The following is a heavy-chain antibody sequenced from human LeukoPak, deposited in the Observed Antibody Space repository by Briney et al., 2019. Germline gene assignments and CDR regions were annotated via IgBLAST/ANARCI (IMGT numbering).Heavy chain of an antibody. CDR1: GFTFNSHA. Sequence: PGGSLRLSCAASGFTFNSHAMNWVRQAPGKGLEWVSAISGSDGSTHYADSVKGRFTISRDNSKNTLYLQMNSLRAEDTAVYHCAKGKGYSSSSSDHWGQGTLVTVSS. CDR3: AKGKGYSSSSSDH. V-gene: IGHV3-23*01. CDR2: ISGSDGST. J-gene: IGHJ5*02. D-gene: IGHD6-6*01.